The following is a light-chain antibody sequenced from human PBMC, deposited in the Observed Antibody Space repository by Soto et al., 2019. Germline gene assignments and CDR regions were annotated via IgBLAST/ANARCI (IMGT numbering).Light chain of an antibody. CDR1: QSISIY. CDR2: AAS. V-gene: IGKV1-39*01. Sequence: DIQITQSPSSLSASVGDRVTITCRASQSISIYLNWYQHKPGKAPKLLIFAASSLQSGVPSRFSGSGPGTNFILTISSLQPEDFATYYCQQTYTNPLTLGGGTKVDIK. CDR3: QQTYTNPLT. J-gene: IGKJ4*01.